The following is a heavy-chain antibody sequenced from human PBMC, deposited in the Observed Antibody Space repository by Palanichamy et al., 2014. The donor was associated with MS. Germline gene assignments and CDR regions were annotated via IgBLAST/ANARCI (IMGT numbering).Heavy chain of an antibody. CDR3: VKGGWLDY. D-gene: IGHD6-19*01. Sequence: EVQLLESGGGVVQPGESLRLSCAASGFTFSGFDMSWVRQAPGKGLEWVSFISGSGGSTHYADSVKGRFTISRDDSKNTLYLQMNSLRAGDTAVYYCVKGGWLDYWGQGTLVTVSS. J-gene: IGHJ4*02. CDR2: ISGSGGST. CDR1: GFTFSGFD. V-gene: IGHV3-23*01.